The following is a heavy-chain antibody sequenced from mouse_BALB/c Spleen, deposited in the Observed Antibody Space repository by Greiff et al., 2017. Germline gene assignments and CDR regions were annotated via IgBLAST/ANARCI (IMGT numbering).Heavy chain of an antibody. CDR1: GYTFTSYV. J-gene: IGHJ4*01. CDR2: INPYNDGT. D-gene: IGHD2-1*01. Sequence: EVQLQESGPELVKPGASVKMSCKASGYTFTSYVMHWVKQKPGQGLEWIGYINPYNDGTKYNEKFKGKATLTSDKSSSIAYMELSSLTSEDSAVYYCARGGGNYNIYYAMDYWGQGTSVTVSS. CDR3: ARGGGNYNIYYAMDY. V-gene: IGHV1-14*01.